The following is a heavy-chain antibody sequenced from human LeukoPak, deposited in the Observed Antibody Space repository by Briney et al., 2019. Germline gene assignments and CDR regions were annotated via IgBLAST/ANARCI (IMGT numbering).Heavy chain of an antibody. D-gene: IGHD4-11*01. CDR2: IQPDDSDT. J-gene: IGHJ3*01. CDR3: ARPLFSSNYRAFDL. Sequence: GESLKIPCKVSGFSSTTYWIAWVRQMPGKGLEWMGVIQPDDSDTTYSPSLQGQVSISADKSINTAYLQWSSLEASDAAMYYCARPLFSSNYRAFDLWGQGTLVTVSS. CDR1: GFSSTTYW. V-gene: IGHV5-51*01.